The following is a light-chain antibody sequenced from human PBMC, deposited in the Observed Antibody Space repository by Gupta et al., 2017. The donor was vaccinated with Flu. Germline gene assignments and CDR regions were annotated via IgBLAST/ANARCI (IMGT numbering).Light chain of an antibody. Sequence: SYVLTQPPSVSVAPGQTAKITCGGNNIGGKSVHWYQQKPGQAPVLVVYDDNDRPSGIPERFSCSNSGTTDTPAITRVEAGDEADYYCQVCDSATDDAVVFGGGTKLTV. CDR1: NIGGKS. CDR3: QVCDSATDDAVV. CDR2: DDN. J-gene: IGLJ2*01. V-gene: IGLV3-21*02.